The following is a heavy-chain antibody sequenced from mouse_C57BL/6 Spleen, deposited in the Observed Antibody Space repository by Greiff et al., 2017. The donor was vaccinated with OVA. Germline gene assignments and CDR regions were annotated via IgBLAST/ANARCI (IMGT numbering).Heavy chain of an antibody. CDR3: TRGYYSTLFAY. D-gene: IGHD2-5*01. CDR2: IDPETGGT. Sequence: VQLQQSGAELVRPGASVTLSCKASGYTFTDYEMHWVKQTPVHGLEWIGAIDPETGGTAYNQKFKGKARLTADKSSSTAYMELRSLTSEDSAVYYCTRGYYSTLFAYWGQGTLVTVSA. J-gene: IGHJ3*01. V-gene: IGHV1-15*01. CDR1: GYTFTDYE.